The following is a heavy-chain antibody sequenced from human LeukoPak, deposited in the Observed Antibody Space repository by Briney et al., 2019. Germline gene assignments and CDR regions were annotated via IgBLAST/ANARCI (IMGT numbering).Heavy chain of an antibody. D-gene: IGHD6-13*01. V-gene: IGHV3-9*01. CDR1: GFTFDDYA. CDR3: AKAAGAQSSSWGYFDY. Sequence: PGRSLRLSCAASGFTFDDYAMQWVRQAPGKGLEWVSGISWNGGSIAYADSVKGRFTISRDNAKNSLYLQMNTLRAEDTALYYCAKAAGAQSSSWGYFDYWGQGTLFTVSS. J-gene: IGHJ4*02. CDR2: ISWNGGSI.